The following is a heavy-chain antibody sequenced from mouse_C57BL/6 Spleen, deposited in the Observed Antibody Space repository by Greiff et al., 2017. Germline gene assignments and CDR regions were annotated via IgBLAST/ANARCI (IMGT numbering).Heavy chain of an antibody. Sequence: VQLQQSGAELARPGASVKMSCKASGYTFTSYTLHWVKQRPGQGLEWIGYITPSSGYTKYNQKFKDKATLTADKSSSTAYMQLSSLTSEDSAVYYCARREGGYYGSSPLDYWGQGTTLTVSS. V-gene: IGHV1-4*01. CDR2: ITPSSGYT. J-gene: IGHJ2*01. CDR3: ARREGGYYGSSPLDY. CDR1: GYTFTSYT. D-gene: IGHD1-1*01.